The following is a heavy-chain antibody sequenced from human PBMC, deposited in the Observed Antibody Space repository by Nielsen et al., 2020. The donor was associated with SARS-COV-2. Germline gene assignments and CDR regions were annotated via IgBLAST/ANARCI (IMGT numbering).Heavy chain of an antibody. D-gene: IGHD6-13*01. CDR2: ISSSSSYI. V-gene: IGHV3-21*01. CDR3: ARPRSSSSPSEFDP. CDR1: GFTFSNSD. J-gene: IGHJ5*02. Sequence: GESLKISCAASGFTFSNSDMNWVRQAPGKGLEWVSSISSSSSYIYYADSVKGRFTISRDNAKNSLYLQMNSLRAEDTAVYYCARPRSSSSPSEFDPWGQGTLVTVSS.